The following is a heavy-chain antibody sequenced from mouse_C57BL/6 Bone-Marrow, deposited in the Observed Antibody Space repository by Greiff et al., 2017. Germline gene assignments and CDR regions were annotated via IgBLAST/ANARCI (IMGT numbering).Heavy chain of an antibody. Sequence: QVQLQQPGAELVKPGASVKLSCKASGYTFTSYWMHWVKQRPGRGLEWIGRIDPNSGGTKYNEKFKSKATLTVDKPSSRAYMQLSSLTSEDSAVYYCARSRRLRRGGAMDYWGQGTSVTVSS. V-gene: IGHV1-72*01. CDR2: IDPNSGGT. J-gene: IGHJ4*01. CDR3: ARSRRLRRGGAMDY. D-gene: IGHD2-4*01. CDR1: GYTFTSYW.